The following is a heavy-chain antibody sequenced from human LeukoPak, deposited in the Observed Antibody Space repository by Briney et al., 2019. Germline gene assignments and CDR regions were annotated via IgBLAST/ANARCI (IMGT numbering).Heavy chain of an antibody. CDR3: ARVSTLDGIVLDS. CDR1: GGSISGGNYY. J-gene: IGHJ4*02. CDR2: VYTSGRT. D-gene: IGHD2-15*01. V-gene: IGHV4-61*02. Sequence: PSETLSLTCTVSGGSISGGNYYWSWIRQPAGMGLYWIGRVYTSGRTNYNPSLRNRVSMSLDTSKNQFSLTLNSVTAADTAVYYCARVSTLDGIVLDSWGQGILVTVSP.